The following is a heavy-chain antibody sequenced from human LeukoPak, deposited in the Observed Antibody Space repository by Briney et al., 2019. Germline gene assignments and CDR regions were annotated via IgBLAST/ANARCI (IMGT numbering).Heavy chain of an antibody. J-gene: IGHJ4*02. CDR1: GFTFSDYY. CDR2: ISGSGGST. V-gene: IGHV3-23*01. CDR3: AKEGFSGSSWSLFDY. D-gene: IGHD6-13*01. Sequence: GSLRLSCAASGFTFSDYYMSWVRQAPGKGLEWVSAISGSGGSTYYADSVKDRFTISRDNSKNTLYLQMNSLRAEDTAVYYCAKEGFSGSSWSLFDYWGQGTLVTVSS.